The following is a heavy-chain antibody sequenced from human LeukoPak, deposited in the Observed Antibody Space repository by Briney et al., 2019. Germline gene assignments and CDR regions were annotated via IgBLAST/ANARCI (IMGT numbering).Heavy chain of an antibody. Sequence: GGSLRLSCAASGFTFSSHAMSWVRQAPGKGLEWVSAISGSGGSTYYADSVKGRFTISRDNSKNTLYLQMNSLRAEDTAVYYCAMLPKGNTVTDYWGQGTLVTVSS. V-gene: IGHV3-23*01. J-gene: IGHJ4*02. CDR3: AMLPKGNTVTDY. CDR2: ISGSGGST. D-gene: IGHD4-11*01. CDR1: GFTFSSHA.